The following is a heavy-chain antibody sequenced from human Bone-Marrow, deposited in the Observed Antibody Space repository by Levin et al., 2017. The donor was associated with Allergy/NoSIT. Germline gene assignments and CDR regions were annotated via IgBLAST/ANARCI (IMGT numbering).Heavy chain of an antibody. D-gene: IGHD3-10*01. CDR1: GGSFGSYS. Sequence: ASVKVSCKASGGSFGSYSITWVRQAPGHGLEWMGSIIPFYGSENYAQEFQGRVAITADESTSTAYMDLSSLTSDDTAVYYCARGSPVQGERGYDYHFMDVWGKGSTVTVSS. CDR3: ARGSPVQGERGYDYHFMDV. V-gene: IGHV1-69*13. CDR2: IIPFYGSE. J-gene: IGHJ6*03.